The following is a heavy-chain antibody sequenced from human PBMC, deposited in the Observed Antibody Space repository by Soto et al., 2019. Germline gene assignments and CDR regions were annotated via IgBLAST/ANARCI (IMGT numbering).Heavy chain of an antibody. CDR2: ISSSSSTI. V-gene: IGHV3-48*02. CDR1: GFTFSSYS. Sequence: SLRLSCAASGFTFSSYSMNWVRQAPGKGLEWVSYISSSSSTIYYADSVKGRFTISRDNAKNSLYLQMNSLRDEDTAVYYCARDLVVTPRNRSFAYYYGMDVWGRGTTVTVSS. D-gene: IGHD2-21*02. J-gene: IGHJ6*02. CDR3: ARDLVVTPRNRSFAYYYGMDV.